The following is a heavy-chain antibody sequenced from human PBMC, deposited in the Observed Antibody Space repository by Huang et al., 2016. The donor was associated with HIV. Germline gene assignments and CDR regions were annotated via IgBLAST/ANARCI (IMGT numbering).Heavy chain of an antibody. CDR2: VSHDGDNN. Sequence: QVQLVESGGGVVQPGRSLRLSCAASGFTFSSFAMHWVRPAPGKVVDLVGVVSHDGDNNFYTDTVKGQITISRDNSKGTLDRQTSSRRPEETDMYYCVKASGTGFWGQGTMVTVSS. V-gene: IGHV3-30*18. CDR1: GFTFSSFA. J-gene: IGHJ3*01. CDR3: VKASGTGF. D-gene: IGHD2-8*02.